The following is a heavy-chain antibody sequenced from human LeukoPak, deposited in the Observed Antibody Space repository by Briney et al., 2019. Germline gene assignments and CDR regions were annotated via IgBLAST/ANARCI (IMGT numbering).Heavy chain of an antibody. CDR3: ARDLTAASGNCFGP. D-gene: IGHD6-13*01. CDR2: INSDGSST. V-gene: IGHV3-74*01. CDR1: GFTFSSYA. J-gene: IGHJ5*02. Sequence: GGSLRLSCAASGFTFSSYAMSWVRQAPGKGLLWVSRINSDGSSTRYADSVKGRFTISRDNAKNTLYLQMNSLRAEDTAVYYCARDLTAASGNCFGPWGQGTLVTVSS.